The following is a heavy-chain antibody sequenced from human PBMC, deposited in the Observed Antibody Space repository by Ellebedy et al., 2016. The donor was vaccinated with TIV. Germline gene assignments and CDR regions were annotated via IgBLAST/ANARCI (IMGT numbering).Heavy chain of an antibody. D-gene: IGHD2-2*01. J-gene: IGHJ2*01. Sequence: SETLSLTCTVSGGSISSSSYYWGWIRQPPGKGLERIGSIHYSGSTYYNPSLKSRVTMSVETSKNQFSLKLSSVTAADTAVYYCARAGGYCSSTSCYWYFDLWGQGTLVTVSS. CDR1: GGSISSSSYY. CDR3: ARAGGYCSSTSCYWYFDL. CDR2: IHYSGST. V-gene: IGHV4-39*07.